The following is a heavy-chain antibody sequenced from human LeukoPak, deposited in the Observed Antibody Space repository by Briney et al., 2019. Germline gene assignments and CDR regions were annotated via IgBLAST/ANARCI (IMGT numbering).Heavy chain of an antibody. CDR1: GFTISSYW. V-gene: IGHV3-7*01. Sequence: GGSLRLSCEASGFTISSYWMGWVRQAPGKGLEWVANIKQDGSEKHYVDSVKGRFTISRDNAKNSLYLQMNSLRDEDTAVYYCARDPSTMPFDYWGQGTLVTVSS. CDR3: ARDPSTMPFDY. D-gene: IGHD2-2*01. J-gene: IGHJ4*02. CDR2: IKQDGSEK.